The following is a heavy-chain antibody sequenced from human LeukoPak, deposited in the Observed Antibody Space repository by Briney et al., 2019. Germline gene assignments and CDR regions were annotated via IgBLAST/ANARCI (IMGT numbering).Heavy chain of an antibody. V-gene: IGHV4-59*08. CDR1: GGSINTYY. CDR3: ARGYSSSWYYFDY. J-gene: IGHJ4*02. CDR2: IHYSGST. D-gene: IGHD6-13*01. Sequence: SETLSLTCTVSGGSINTYYWSWIRQPPGKGLEWIGYIHYSGSTNYNPSLKSRATISVDTSKSQFSLKLSSVTAADTAIYYCARGYSSSWYYFDYWGQGTLVTVSS.